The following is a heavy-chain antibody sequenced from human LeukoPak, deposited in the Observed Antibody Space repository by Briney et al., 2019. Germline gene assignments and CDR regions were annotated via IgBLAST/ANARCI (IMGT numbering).Heavy chain of an antibody. V-gene: IGHV3-23*01. CDR3: AKGREYQLLYIIDN. J-gene: IGHJ4*02. Sequence: GGSLRLSCAASGFTFGNEAMSWVRQAPGRGLEWVSSISGGGGRTDYADSVKGRFTISSDSSKNTLYVQMNSLRVEDTAIYYCAKGREYQLLYIIDNWGQGTQVTVSS. CDR2: ISGGGGRT. CDR1: GFTFGNEA. D-gene: IGHD2-2*02.